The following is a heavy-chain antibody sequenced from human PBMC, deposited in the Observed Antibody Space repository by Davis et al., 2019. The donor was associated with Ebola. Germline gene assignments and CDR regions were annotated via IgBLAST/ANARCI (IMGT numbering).Heavy chain of an antibody. J-gene: IGHJ6*02. CDR2: FNHSGST. V-gene: IGHV4-34*01. CDR1: ACSFSGYY. Sequence: SETLSLTCAVYACSFSGYYWSWIRQPPGKGLEWIGEFNHSGSTNYNPSLKSRVTISVDTSKNQFSLKLSSVTAAETAVYYCARFGYYRGYYGMDVWGQGTTVTVSS. CDR3: ARFGYYRGYYGMDV. D-gene: IGHD3-3*01.